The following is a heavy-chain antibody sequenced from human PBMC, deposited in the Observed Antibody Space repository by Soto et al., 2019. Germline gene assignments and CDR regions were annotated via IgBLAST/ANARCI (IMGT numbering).Heavy chain of an antibody. J-gene: IGHJ5*02. CDR3: ARAGTAGTGGWFDP. CDR2: IYYSGST. V-gene: IGHV4-61*01. CDR1: GGSVSRGSYY. D-gene: IGHD6-13*01. Sequence: SETLSLTCTVSGGSVSRGSYYWSWIRQPPGKGLEWIGYIYYSGSTNYNPSLKSRVTISVDTSKNQFSLKLSSVTAADTAVYYCARAGTAGTGGWFDPWGQGTLVTVSS.